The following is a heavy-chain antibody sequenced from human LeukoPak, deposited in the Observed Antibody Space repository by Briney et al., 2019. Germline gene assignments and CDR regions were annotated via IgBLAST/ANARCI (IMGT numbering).Heavy chain of an antibody. CDR1: GGSISRYY. J-gene: IGHJ4*02. D-gene: IGHD3-9*01. Sequence: SETLSLTCTVSGGSISRYYWTWIRQPPGKGLEWIGYISYSGTTNYYPSLKTRVTISVDTSRNQFSLKLSSVTAADTAVYYCARGVSKDWLYGPNFDYWGQGTLVTVSS. CDR2: ISYSGTT. CDR3: ARGVSKDWLYGPNFDY. V-gene: IGHV4-59*01.